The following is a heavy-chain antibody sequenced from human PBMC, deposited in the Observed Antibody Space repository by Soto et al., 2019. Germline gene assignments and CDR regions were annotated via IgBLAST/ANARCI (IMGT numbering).Heavy chain of an antibody. V-gene: IGHV4-59*01. J-gene: IGHJ4*02. CDR1: GGSISSYY. CDR3: ARVKTRYCSSTSCSPHFDY. CDR2: IYYSGST. D-gene: IGHD2-2*01. Sequence: SETLSLTCTVSGGSISSYYWSWIRQPPGKGLEWIGYIYYSGSTNYNPSLKSRVTISVDTSKNQFSLKLSSVTAADTAVYYCARVKTRYCSSTSCSPHFDYWGQGTLVTVSS.